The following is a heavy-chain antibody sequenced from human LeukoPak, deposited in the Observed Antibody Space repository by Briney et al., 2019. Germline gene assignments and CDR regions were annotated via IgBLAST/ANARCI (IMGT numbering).Heavy chain of an antibody. V-gene: IGHV3-30*03. CDR2: IAADGGVK. CDR3: AREATWGQWYFDL. D-gene: IGHD6-19*01. J-gene: IGHJ4*02. CDR1: GFTFHDHG. Sequence: PGTSLRLSCAASGFTFHDHGMDWVRQDPGKGLEWVAVIAADGGVKQYADFVKGRFSLSRDNSKNTLFLEMNGLTVEDTAVYYCAREATWGQWYFDLWGQGAPVTVSS.